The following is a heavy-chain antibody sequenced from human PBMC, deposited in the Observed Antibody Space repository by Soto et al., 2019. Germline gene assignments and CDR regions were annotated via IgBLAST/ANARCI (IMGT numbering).Heavy chain of an antibody. D-gene: IGHD1-1*01. CDR1: GYTXTGYY. J-gene: IGHJ6*02. Sequence: SXKVSFMASGYTXTGYYTHWVRQAPGQGLEWMGWISPNSGGTNYAQKFQGRVTMTRDTSISTAYMELSRLRSDDTAVYYCARNVRAGRRYGMDVWGQGTTVTVSS. V-gene: IGHV1-2*02. CDR2: ISPNSGGT. CDR3: ARNVRAGRRYGMDV.